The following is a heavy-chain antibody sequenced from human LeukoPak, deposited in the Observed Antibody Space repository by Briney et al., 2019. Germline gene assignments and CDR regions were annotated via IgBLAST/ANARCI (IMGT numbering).Heavy chain of an antibody. J-gene: IGHJ4*02. D-gene: IGHD3-10*01. V-gene: IGHV4-59*01. CDR1: GGSFSGYY. CDR3: ASGFGELPSFDY. Sequence: PSETLSLTCAVYGGSFSGYYWSWIRQPPGKGLEWIGYIYYSGSTNYSPSLKSRVIISVDTSKNQFSLKLSSVTAADTAVYYCASGFGELPSFDYWGQGTLVTVSS. CDR2: IYYSGST.